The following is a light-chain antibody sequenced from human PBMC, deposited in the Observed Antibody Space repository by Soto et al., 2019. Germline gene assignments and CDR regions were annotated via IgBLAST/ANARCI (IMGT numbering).Light chain of an antibody. J-gene: IGKJ2*01. CDR3: QQFGSPPQT. CDR1: QNVKSNS. CDR2: GST. Sequence: EVVLTQSPGTLSLSPGERATLSCRTSQNVKSNSLGWYQQKPGQAPRLLIYGSTIRATGIPDRFSGSGSGTEFTLIISRLEPEDFEVYYCQQFGSPPQTFGQGTKLEIK. V-gene: IGKV3-20*01.